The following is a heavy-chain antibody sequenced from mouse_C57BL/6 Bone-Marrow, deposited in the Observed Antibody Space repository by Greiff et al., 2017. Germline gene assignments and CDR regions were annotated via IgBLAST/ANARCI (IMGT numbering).Heavy chain of an antibody. CDR2: INPGSGGT. CDR3: ESRKNGGVKEGY. D-gene: IGHD1-1*01. Sequence: QVQLQQPGAELVKPGASVKMSCKASGYTFTSYWITWVKQRPGQGLEWIGDINPGSGGTNYNEKFKSKATLTVDTSSSTAYMQLSSLTSEDSAVNYYESRKNGGVKEGYWGQGTTLTVSS. V-gene: IGHV1-55*01. CDR1: GYTFTSYW. J-gene: IGHJ2*01.